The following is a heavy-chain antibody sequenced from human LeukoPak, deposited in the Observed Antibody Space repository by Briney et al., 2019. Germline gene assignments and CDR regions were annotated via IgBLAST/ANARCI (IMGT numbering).Heavy chain of an antibody. CDR3: AKDLTDYYDSSGYYDY. V-gene: IGHV3-30-3*02. CDR1: GFTFSSNY. CDR2: ISYDGSNK. D-gene: IGHD3-22*01. Sequence: GGSLRLSCAASGFTFSSNYMSWVRQAPGKGLEWVAVISYDGSNKYYADSVKGRFTISRDNSKNTLYLQMNSLRAEDTALYYCAKDLTDYYDSSGYYDYWGQGTLVTVSS. J-gene: IGHJ4*02.